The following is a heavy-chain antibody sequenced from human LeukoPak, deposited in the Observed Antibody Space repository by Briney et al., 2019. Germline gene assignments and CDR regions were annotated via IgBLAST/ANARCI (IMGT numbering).Heavy chain of an antibody. V-gene: IGHV3-30*02. CDR2: VRNVGSNE. D-gene: IGHD5-12*01. CDR1: GFVLSDYG. CDR3: AKESDSGYHSEGPKT. Sequence: GGSLRLSCTASGFVLSDYGMHWVRQAPGKGLEWVAFVRNVGSNEYYVGSVKGRFTISRDKSKNTLYLQMNSLRAEDTAVYSCAKESDSGYHSEGPKTWGLGTLATVSS. J-gene: IGHJ5*02.